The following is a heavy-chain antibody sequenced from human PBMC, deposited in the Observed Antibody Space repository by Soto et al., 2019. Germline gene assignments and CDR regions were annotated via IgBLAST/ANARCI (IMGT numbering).Heavy chain of an antibody. J-gene: IGHJ4*02. D-gene: IGHD6-13*01. V-gene: IGHV3-15*01. Sequence: EVQLVESGGGLVKPGGSLRLSCAASGFTFSNAWMSWVRQAPGKGLEWVGRIKSKTDGGTTDYAAPVKGRFTISRDDSKNTLYLQMTSLKTEDTAVYYCATVDSSSWYSPFDYWGQGTLVTVSS. CDR2: IKSKTDGGTT. CDR3: ATVDSSSWYSPFDY. CDR1: GFTFSNAW.